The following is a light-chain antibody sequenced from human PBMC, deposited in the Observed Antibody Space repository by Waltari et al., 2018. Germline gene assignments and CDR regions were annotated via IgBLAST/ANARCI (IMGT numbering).Light chain of an antibody. CDR1: QSVGRS. CDR3: QHYVSLPVM. J-gene: IGKJ1*01. Sequence: EIVLTRSPGTLSLSPGERATLSCRASQSVGRSLAWYQQKPGQAPRLLIYGALIRATGIPDRFSGGGSGTDFSLTISRLESEDFAAYHCQHYVSLPVMFGQGTKVEIK. CDR2: GAL. V-gene: IGKV3-20*01.